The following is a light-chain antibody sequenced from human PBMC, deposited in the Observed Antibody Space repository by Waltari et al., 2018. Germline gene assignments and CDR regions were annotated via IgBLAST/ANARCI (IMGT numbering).Light chain of an antibody. CDR1: QSVLYSSNNYNY. CDR2: WAS. Sequence: DIVMTQSPDSLAGSLGEGATINGKSSQSVLYSSNNYNYLAWYQQKLGQPPKLLIYWASTRESGVPDRFSGSGSGTDFNFTISSLQAEDVAVYHCQQYYSTPPTFGQGTKVEIK. CDR3: QQYYSTPPT. J-gene: IGKJ1*01. V-gene: IGKV4-1*01.